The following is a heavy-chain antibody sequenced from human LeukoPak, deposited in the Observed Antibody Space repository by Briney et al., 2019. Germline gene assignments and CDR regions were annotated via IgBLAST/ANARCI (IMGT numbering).Heavy chain of an antibody. J-gene: IGHJ4*02. CDR3: ARTPRRGYSYGYYFDY. CDR1: GGSISSGDYY. CDR2: IYYSGST. D-gene: IGHD5-18*01. V-gene: IGHV4-30-4*01. Sequence: SETLSLTCTVSGGSISSGDYYWSWIRQPPGKGLEWIGYIYYSGSTYYNPSLKSRVTISVDTSKNQFSLKLSSVTVADTAVYYCARTPRRGYSYGYYFDYWGQGTLVTVSS.